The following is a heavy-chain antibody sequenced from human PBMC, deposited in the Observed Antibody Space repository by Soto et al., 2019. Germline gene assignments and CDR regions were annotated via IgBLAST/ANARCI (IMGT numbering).Heavy chain of an antibody. D-gene: IGHD3-22*01. CDR1: GYSFAGYW. CDR2: IDPSDSQT. Sequence: VESLKISCKGSGYSFAGYWITWVRQKPGKGLEWMGRIDPSDSQTYYSPSFRGHVTISVTKSITTVFLQWSSLMASDTAMYYCARQIYDSDTGPNFQYYFDSWGQGTPVTVSS. CDR3: ARQIYDSDTGPNFQYYFDS. V-gene: IGHV5-10-1*01. J-gene: IGHJ4*02.